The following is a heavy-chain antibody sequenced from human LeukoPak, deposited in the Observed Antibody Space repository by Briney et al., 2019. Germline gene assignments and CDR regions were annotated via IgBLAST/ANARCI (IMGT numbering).Heavy chain of an antibody. CDR3: ARTLAKGGSESGSYFGY. CDR1: GFTFSSYA. D-gene: IGHD1-26*01. V-gene: IGHV3-23*01. CDR2: ISGSGGST. J-gene: IGHJ4*02. Sequence: GGSLRLSCAASGFTFSSYAMSWVRQAPGKGLEWVSAISGSGGSTYYADSVKGRFTISRDNSKNTLYLQMNSLRAEDTAVYYCARTLAKGGSESGSYFGYWGQGTLVTASS.